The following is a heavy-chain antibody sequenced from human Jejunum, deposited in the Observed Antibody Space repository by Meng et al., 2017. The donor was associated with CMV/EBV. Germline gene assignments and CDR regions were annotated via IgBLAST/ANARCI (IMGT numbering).Heavy chain of an antibody. Sequence: VASGFPFTNFALSWVRQAPGKGLEWVAVISYDGSNKYYADSVKGRFTISRDNSKNTLYLQMNSLRAEDTAVYYCARDETTVVTLGYWGQGTLVTVSS. D-gene: IGHD4-23*01. CDR3: ARDETTVVTLGY. V-gene: IGHV3-30-3*01. CDR2: ISYDGSNK. CDR1: GFPFTNFA. J-gene: IGHJ4*02.